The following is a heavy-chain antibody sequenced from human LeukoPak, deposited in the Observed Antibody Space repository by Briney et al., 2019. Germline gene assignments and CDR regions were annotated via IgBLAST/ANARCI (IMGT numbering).Heavy chain of an antibody. D-gene: IGHD6-19*01. Sequence: SQTLSLTCAISGDSVSSNSAAWNWLRQSPSRGLEWLGRTYYRSKWYNDYAVSVKSRITINPDTSKNQFSLQLNSVTPEDTAVYYCATSSGGPTEDFDYWGQGTLVTVSS. CDR1: GDSVSSNSAA. V-gene: IGHV6-1*01. CDR3: ATSSGGPTEDFDY. CDR2: TYYRSKWYN. J-gene: IGHJ4*02.